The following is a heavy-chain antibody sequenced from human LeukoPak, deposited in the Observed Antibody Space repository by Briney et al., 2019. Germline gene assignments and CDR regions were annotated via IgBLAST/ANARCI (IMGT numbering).Heavy chain of an antibody. CDR3: AVTYYYDSSGYYYGDY. V-gene: IGHV4-4*07. D-gene: IGHD3-22*01. Sequence: SETLSLTCAVSGYSISSGYYWSWIRQPAGTGLEWIGRIYSGGSTNYNPSLNSRVTMSVDTSKTQFSLKLSSVTAADTAAYYCAVTYYYDSSGYYYGDYWGQGTLVTVSS. CDR1: GYSISSGYY. J-gene: IGHJ4*02. CDR2: IYSGGST.